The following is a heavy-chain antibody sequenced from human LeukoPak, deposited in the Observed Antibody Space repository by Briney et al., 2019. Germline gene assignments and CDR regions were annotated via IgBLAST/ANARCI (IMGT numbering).Heavy chain of an antibody. CDR2: IIPILGIA. J-gene: IGHJ4*02. V-gene: IGHV1-69*04. CDR1: GGTFSSYA. D-gene: IGHD2-15*01. CDR3: ARASGGYYFDY. Sequence: SVKVSCKASGGTFSSYAISWVRQAPGQGLEWMGRIIPILGIANYAQKFQGRVTITADKSTSTAYMGLSSLRSEDTAVYYCARASGGYYFDYWGQGTLVTVSS.